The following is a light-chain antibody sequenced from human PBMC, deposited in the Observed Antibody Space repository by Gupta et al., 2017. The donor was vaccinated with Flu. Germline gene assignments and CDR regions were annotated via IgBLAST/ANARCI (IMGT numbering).Light chain of an antibody. V-gene: IGKV3-15*01. Sequence: PATLSGSPGERATLSCRASQSVSSNLAWYQQKPGQAPRLLIYGASTRATGFPARFSGSGSGTEFTLTISSLQSEDFAVYYCQQYNNWPLTFGQGTKVEIK. CDR1: QSVSSN. J-gene: IGKJ1*01. CDR2: GAS. CDR3: QQYNNWPLT.